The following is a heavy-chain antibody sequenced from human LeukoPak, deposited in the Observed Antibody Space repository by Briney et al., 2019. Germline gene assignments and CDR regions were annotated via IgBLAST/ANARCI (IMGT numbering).Heavy chain of an antibody. D-gene: IGHD2-15*01. V-gene: IGHV3-48*01. CDR2: ISSSSSTI. CDR3: ARSNCPDY. Sequence: PGGSLRLSCAASGFTFSSYSMNWVRQAPGKGLEWVSYISSSSSTIYYADSVKGRFTISRDNAKNSLYLQMNSLRAEDTAVYYCARSNCPDYWGREPWSPSPQ. CDR1: GFTFSSYS. J-gene: IGHJ4*02.